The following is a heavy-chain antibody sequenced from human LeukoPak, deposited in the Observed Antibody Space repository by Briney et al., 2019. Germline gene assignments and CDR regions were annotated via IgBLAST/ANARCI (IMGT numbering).Heavy chain of an antibody. CDR3: ARDSTYYYGSGSSGPHYFDY. D-gene: IGHD3-10*01. CDR1: GFTFSSYA. V-gene: IGHV3-30*01. Sequence: GGSLRLSCAASGFTFSSYAMLWVRQAPGKGLEWVAVISYDGGNTYYADSVKGRFTISRDNSKNTLCLQLNSLRAEDTAVYYCARDSTYYYGSGSSGPHYFDYWGQGTLVTVSS. J-gene: IGHJ4*02. CDR2: ISYDGGNT.